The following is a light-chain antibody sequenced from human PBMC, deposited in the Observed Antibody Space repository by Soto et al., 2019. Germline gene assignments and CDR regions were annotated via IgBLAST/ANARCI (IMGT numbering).Light chain of an antibody. V-gene: IGKV3-20*01. J-gene: IGKJ2*03. Sequence: ESVLTQSPGTLSLSPGERATLSCTASQSVSSNYLAWYQQKPGQAPRLLIYGASTRATGIPDRFSGSGSGRDFTLTISRLEPEDFAVYYCQQFGGSSYSFGQGTKLEIK. CDR3: QQFGGSSYS. CDR2: GAS. CDR1: QSVSSNY.